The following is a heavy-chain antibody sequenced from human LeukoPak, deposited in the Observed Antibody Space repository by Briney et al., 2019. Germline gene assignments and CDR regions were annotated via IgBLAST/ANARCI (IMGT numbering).Heavy chain of an antibody. J-gene: IGHJ3*02. CDR1: GYTFTSYY. CDR2: INPSGGSS. D-gene: IGHD2-8*01. Sequence: ASVKVSCKASGYTFTSYYIHWVRQAPGQGLEWMGIINPSGGSSIYAQKFQGRVTMTRDTSTRTVYMELSSLRSEDTAVYYCARTNNGEAFDIWGQGTMVTVSS. CDR3: ARTNNGEAFDI. V-gene: IGHV1-46*01.